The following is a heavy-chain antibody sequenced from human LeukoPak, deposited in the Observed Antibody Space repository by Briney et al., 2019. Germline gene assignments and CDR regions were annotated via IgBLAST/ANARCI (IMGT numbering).Heavy chain of an antibody. J-gene: IGHJ3*02. CDR2: IKSKTDGGTT. Sequence: PGGSLRLSCAASGFTFSNAWMSWVRQAPGKGLEWVGRIKSKTDGGTTDYAAPVKGRFTISRDDSKTTLYLQMNSLKAEDTAVYYCTTDDDFWSGPSPHDAFDIWGQGTMVTVSS. V-gene: IGHV3-15*01. CDR3: TTDDDFWSGPSPHDAFDI. CDR1: GFTFSNAW. D-gene: IGHD3-3*01.